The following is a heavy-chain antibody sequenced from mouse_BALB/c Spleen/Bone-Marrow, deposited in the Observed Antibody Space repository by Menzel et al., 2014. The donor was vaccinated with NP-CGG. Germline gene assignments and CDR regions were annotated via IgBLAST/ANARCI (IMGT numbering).Heavy chain of an antibody. CDR3: ARWRYAMDY. V-gene: IGHV3-2*02. CDR1: GYSITSDYA. CDR2: ISYSGST. Sequence: VQLKESGPGPVKPSQSLSLTCTVTGYSITSDYAWNWIRQFPGNKLEWMGYISYSGSTSYNPSLKSRISITRDTSKNQFFLQLNSVTTEDTATYYCARWRYAMDYWGQGTSVTVSS. D-gene: IGHD2-14*01. J-gene: IGHJ4*01.